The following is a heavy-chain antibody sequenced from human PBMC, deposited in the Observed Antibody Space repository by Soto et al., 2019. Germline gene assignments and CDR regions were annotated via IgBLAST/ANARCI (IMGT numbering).Heavy chain of an antibody. D-gene: IGHD3-10*01. J-gene: IGHJ6*02. CDR3: AREKMVRGVPRLYYGMDV. CDR1: GYTFTGYY. V-gene: IGHV1-2*02. Sequence: ASVKVSCKASGYTFTGYYMHWVRQAPGQGLEWMGWINPNSGGTNYAQKFQGRVTMTRDTSISTAYMGLSRLRSDDTAVYYCAREKMVRGVPRLYYGMDVWGQGTTVTVSS. CDR2: INPNSGGT.